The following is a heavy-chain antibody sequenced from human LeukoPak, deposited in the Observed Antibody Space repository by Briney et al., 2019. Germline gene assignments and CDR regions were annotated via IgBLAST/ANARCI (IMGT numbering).Heavy chain of an antibody. CDR3: ARVPSSGYSPFDY. CDR2: ITSTGATI. D-gene: IGHD3-22*01. CDR1: GFTFSDYY. J-gene: IGHJ4*02. Sequence: GGSLRLSCAASGFTFSDYYMTWIRQAPGKGLEWVSHITSTGATIYYADSVKGRFTISRDNAKNSLSLQMNSLRAEDMAVYFCARVPSSGYSPFDYWGQGILVTVSS. V-gene: IGHV3-11*01.